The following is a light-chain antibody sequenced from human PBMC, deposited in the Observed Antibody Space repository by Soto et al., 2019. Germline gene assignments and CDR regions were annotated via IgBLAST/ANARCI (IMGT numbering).Light chain of an antibody. CDR2: AAS. V-gene: IGKV1-17*01. CDR3: LQHNSYPLT. J-gene: IGKJ4*01. CDR1: QGITND. Sequence: DIQMTQSPSSLSASVGDRVTITCPARQGITNDLGWYQQKPGKAPKRLIYAASSLQSGVPSRFSVSISGTEFTLTISSLQPEDFATYYCLQHNSYPLTFGGGTKVEIK.